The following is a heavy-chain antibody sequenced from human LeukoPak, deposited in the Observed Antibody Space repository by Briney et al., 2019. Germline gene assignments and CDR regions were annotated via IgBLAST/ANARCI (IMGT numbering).Heavy chain of an antibody. CDR3: AKLMTTVTQYFDY. CDR1: AFTFSDYG. V-gene: IGHV3-30*02. Sequence: GGSLRLSCAASAFTFSDYGMHWVRQAPGKGLEWVAFIRFDESNKYYADSVKGRFTISRDNSKNTLYLQMNSLRAEDTAVYYCAKLMTTVTQYFDYWGQGTLVTVSS. CDR2: IRFDESNK. J-gene: IGHJ4*02. D-gene: IGHD4-17*01.